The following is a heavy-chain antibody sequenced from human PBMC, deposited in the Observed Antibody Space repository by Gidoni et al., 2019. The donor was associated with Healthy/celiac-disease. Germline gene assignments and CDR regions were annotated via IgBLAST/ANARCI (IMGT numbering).Heavy chain of an antibody. V-gene: IGHV4-39*01. Sequence: QLQLQDSGPGLVKPSETLSLTCTVSGCSIRRSSYYWGWIRQPPGKGLEWIGSIYYSGSTYYHPSLKSRVTISVDTSKNQFSLKLSSVTAADTAVYYCARIPRVDTAMARGYWGQGTLVTVSS. CDR2: IYYSGST. CDR3: ARIPRVDTAMARGY. J-gene: IGHJ4*02. D-gene: IGHD5-18*01. CDR1: GCSIRRSSYY.